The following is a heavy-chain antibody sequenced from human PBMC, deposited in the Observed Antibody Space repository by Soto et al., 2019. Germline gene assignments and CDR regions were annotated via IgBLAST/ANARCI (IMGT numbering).Heavy chain of an antibody. CDR2: IRETGNT. Sequence: EVQILQSGGGLEQPGGSLRLSCAASGFTFSNYAMSWIRQAPGKGLEWVSTIRETGNTYYADSVRGRFATSRDNSEKTLYLQMSSLRAEDTAVYYCAKQQMGVIRALDYWGQGTLVTVSS. V-gene: IGHV3-23*01. D-gene: IGHD1-26*01. CDR1: GFTFSNYA. J-gene: IGHJ4*02. CDR3: AKQQMGVIRALDY.